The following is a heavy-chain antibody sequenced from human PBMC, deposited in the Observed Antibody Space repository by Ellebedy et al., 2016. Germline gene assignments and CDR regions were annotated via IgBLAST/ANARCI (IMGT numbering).Heavy chain of an antibody. D-gene: IGHD2-21*02. Sequence: GGSLRLSCAASGFMFSSYWMHWVRQAPGKGLEWVSAISGSGGSTYYADSVKGRFTISRDNSKNTLYLQMNSLRAEDTAVYYCAKDGCGGDCYSVGGYFDYWGQGTLVTVSS. CDR1: GFMFSSYW. CDR3: AKDGCGGDCYSVGGYFDY. CDR2: ISGSGGST. J-gene: IGHJ4*02. V-gene: IGHV3-23*01.